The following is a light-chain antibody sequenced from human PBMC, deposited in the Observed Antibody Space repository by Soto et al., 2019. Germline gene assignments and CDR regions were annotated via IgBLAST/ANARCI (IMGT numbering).Light chain of an antibody. CDR2: DVS. J-gene: IGLJ1*01. CDR1: SSDVGAYNY. V-gene: IGLV2-14*01. Sequence: QSALTQPASVSGSPGQSITISCTGTSSDVGAYNYVSWYQQHPGKDPKLMSYDVSNRPSGVSNRFSGSKSGNTASLTISGLQAEDEADYYCSSYTTSSTYVFGTGTKLTVL. CDR3: SSYTTSSTYV.